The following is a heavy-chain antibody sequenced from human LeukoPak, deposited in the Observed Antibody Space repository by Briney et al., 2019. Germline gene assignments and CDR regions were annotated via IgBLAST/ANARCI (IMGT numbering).Heavy chain of an antibody. D-gene: IGHD1-26*01. V-gene: IGHV4-39*01. J-gene: IGHJ4*02. CDR3: ARHSKVGVDY. CDR2: IYYSGST. Sequence: SETLSLTCTVSGGSISSSSYYWGWIRQPPGKGLEWIGSIYYSGSTYYNPSLKSRVTISVDTSKNQFSLKLSSVTAADTAAYYCARHSKVGVDYWGQGTLVTVSS. CDR1: GGSISSSSYY.